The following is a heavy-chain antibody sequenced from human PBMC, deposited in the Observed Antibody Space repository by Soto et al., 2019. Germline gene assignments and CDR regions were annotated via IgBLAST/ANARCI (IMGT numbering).Heavy chain of an antibody. D-gene: IGHD2-2*02. Sequence: GASVKVSRKASGYTFTGYHIHRVRLAPGQGLEWMGWINPNSGGTNYAQKFQGWVTMTRDTSISTAYMELSRLRSDDTAVYYCARSIAVVPAAISLNRTEDAFDIWCQGTMVTVS. J-gene: IGHJ3*02. CDR2: INPNSGGT. V-gene: IGHV1-2*04. CDR1: GYTFTGYH. CDR3: ARSIAVVPAAISLNRTEDAFDI.